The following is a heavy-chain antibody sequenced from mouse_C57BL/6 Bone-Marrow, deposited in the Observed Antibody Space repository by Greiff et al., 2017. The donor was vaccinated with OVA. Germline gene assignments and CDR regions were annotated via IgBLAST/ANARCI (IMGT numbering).Heavy chain of an antibody. V-gene: IGHV1-64*01. CDR3: ASERAY. Sequence: QVHVKQPGAELVKPGASVKLSCKASGYTFTSYWMLWVKQRPGQGLAWIGMIHPNSGSTNYNEKFKSKATLTVDKSSSSAYIQLSSLTSEDSAVYYCASERAYWGQGTLVTVSA. CDR2: IHPNSGST. J-gene: IGHJ3*01. CDR1: GYTFTSYW.